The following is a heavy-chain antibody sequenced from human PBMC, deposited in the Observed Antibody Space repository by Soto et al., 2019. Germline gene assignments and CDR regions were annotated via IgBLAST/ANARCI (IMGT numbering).Heavy chain of an antibody. CDR3: TRDIGGRGAY. J-gene: IGHJ4*02. CDR2: INEYGSVI. CDR1: GFTFSSYW. D-gene: IGHD3-16*01. Sequence: LRLSCAASGFTFSSYWMHWVRQVPGKGLVWVSRINEYGSVINYADSVKGRFTIFRDNSKNTLYLEMNSLRAEDAAVYYCTRDIGGRGAYWGQGTLVTVSS. V-gene: IGHV3-74*01.